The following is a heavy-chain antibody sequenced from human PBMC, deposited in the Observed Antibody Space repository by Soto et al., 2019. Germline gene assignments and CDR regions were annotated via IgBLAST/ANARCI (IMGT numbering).Heavy chain of an antibody. CDR1: GFTFNIYA. CDR3: AKDRYLDHDSRGYLFDN. Sequence: EVQLLESGGDLIQPGGSLRLSCAASGFTFNIYAMTWVRQAPGKGLEWVSAISRYGDFTYYADSVEGRFTISRDNSKNTLYSQMHSLRAEDTAVYYCAKDRYLDHDSRGYLFDNWGQGTLVTVSS. CDR2: ISRYGDFT. D-gene: IGHD3-22*01. V-gene: IGHV3-23*01. J-gene: IGHJ4*02.